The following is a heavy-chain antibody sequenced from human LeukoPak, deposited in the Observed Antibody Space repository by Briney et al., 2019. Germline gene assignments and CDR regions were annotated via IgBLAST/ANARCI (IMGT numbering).Heavy chain of an antibody. J-gene: IGHJ6*03. D-gene: IGHD6-13*01. CDR2: VSTSSIYI. CDR1: GFTFSSYS. V-gene: IGHV3-21*01. Sequence: GGSLRLSCAVSGFTFSSYSMNWVRQAPGKGLEWVSFVSTSSIYIYYADSVKGRFTISRDNAKNSLYLQMNSLRAEDTAVYYCATTRIADYYMDVWGKGTTVTISS. CDR3: ATTRIADYYMDV.